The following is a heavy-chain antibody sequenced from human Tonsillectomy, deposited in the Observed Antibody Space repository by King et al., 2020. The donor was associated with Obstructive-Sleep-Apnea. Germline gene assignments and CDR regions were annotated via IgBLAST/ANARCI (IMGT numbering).Heavy chain of an antibody. Sequence: VQLVESGGGVVQPGRSLRLSCAASGFTFSSYGMHWVRQAPGKGLEWVAFIRYDGSNKYYADSVKGRFTISRDNSKNTLYLQMNSLRAEDTAVYYCAKDAPDYYDSSGYYSSFDLWGRGTLVTVSS. CDR2: IRYDGSNK. CDR1: GFTFSSYG. J-gene: IGHJ2*01. D-gene: IGHD3-22*01. V-gene: IGHV3-30*02. CDR3: AKDAPDYYDSSGYYSSFDL.